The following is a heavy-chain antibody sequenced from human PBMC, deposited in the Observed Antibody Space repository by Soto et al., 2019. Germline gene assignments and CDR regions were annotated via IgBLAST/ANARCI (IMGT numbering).Heavy chain of an antibody. V-gene: IGHV3-30*18. CDR3: AKLLKG. CDR1: GFTFSSYG. J-gene: IGHJ4*02. CDR2: ISYDGSNK. Sequence: GGSLSLSCAASGFTFSSYGMHWVRQAPGKGLEWVAVISYDGSNKYYADSVKGRFTISRDNSKNTLYLQMNSLRAEDTAVYYCAKLLKGWGQGTLVTVSS.